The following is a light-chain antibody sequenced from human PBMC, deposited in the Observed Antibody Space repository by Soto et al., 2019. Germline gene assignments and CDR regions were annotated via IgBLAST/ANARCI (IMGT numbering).Light chain of an antibody. Sequence: DIQMTQSPSTLTASVGERVTITCRASQSISTWLAWYQQKPGKAPSLLIYGASSLKSGVPSRFSGSGSGTEFTLTISSLQPDDIPTYYCQQYRSYSFGQGTKVEI. CDR2: GAS. V-gene: IGKV1-5*01. CDR3: QQYRSYS. CDR1: QSISTW. J-gene: IGKJ1*01.